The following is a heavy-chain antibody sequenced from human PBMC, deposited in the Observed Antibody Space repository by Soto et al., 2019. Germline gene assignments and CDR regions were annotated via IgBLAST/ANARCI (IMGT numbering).Heavy chain of an antibody. CDR1: GGSFSGYY. J-gene: IGHJ4*02. CDR2: INHSGST. V-gene: IGHV4-34*01. D-gene: IGHD6-6*01. Sequence: PSETLSLTCAVYGGSFSGYYWSWIRQPPGKGLEWIGEINHSGSTNYNPSLKSRVTISADTSKDQFSLKLSSVTAADTAVYYCARSGRYSSSSVGYWGQGTLVTVSS. CDR3: ARSGRYSSSSVGY.